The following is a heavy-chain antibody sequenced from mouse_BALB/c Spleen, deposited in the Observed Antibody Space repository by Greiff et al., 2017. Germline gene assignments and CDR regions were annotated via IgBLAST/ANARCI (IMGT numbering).Heavy chain of an antibody. CDR1: GYTFTSYW. J-gene: IGHJ4*01. CDR2: INPSNGRT. D-gene: IGHD2-3*01. Sequence: QVQLQQPGAELVKPGASVKLSCKASGYTFTSYWMHWVKQRPGQGLEWIGEINPSNGRTNYNEKFKSKATLTVDKSSSTAYMQLSSLTSEDSAVYYCARYGWLLEAMDYWGQGTSVTVSS. CDR3: ARYGWLLEAMDY. V-gene: IGHV1S81*02.